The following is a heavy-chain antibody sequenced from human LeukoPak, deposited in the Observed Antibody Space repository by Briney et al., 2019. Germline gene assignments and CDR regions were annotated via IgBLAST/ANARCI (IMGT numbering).Heavy chain of an antibody. CDR2: IYYSGST. J-gene: IGHJ4*02. V-gene: IGHV4-59*12. CDR1: GGSISSYY. Sequence: PSETLSLTCTVSGGSISSYYWSWIRQPPGKGLEWIGYIYYSGSTNYNPSLKSRVTISVDTSKNQFSLKLSSVTAADTAVYYCAREASNDSSGYYYVVYWGQGTLVTVSS. D-gene: IGHD3-22*01. CDR3: AREASNDSSGYYYVVY.